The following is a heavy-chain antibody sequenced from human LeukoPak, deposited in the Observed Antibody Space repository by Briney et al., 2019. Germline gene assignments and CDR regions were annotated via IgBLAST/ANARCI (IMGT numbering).Heavy chain of an antibody. CDR2: IYYSGST. CDR1: GGSISSYY. CDR3: ARGENYYDSSGYSVY. Sequence: SEPLSLTCTVSGGSISSYYWSWIRQPPGKGLEWIGYIYYSGSTNYNPSLKSRVTISVDTSKNQFSLKLSSVTAADTAVYYCARGENYYDSSGYSVYWGQGTLVTVSS. V-gene: IGHV4-59*01. D-gene: IGHD3-22*01. J-gene: IGHJ4*02.